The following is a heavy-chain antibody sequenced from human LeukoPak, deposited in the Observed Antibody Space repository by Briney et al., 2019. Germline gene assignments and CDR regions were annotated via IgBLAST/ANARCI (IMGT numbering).Heavy chain of an antibody. J-gene: IGHJ4*02. CDR2: IYYSGST. Sequence: SETLSLTCTVSGGSISIYYWSWIRQPPGKGLEWIGYIYYSGSTNYNPSLKSRVTISVDTSKNQFSLKLSSVTAADTAVYYCARHFEDWGQGTLVTVSS. V-gene: IGHV4-59*08. CDR1: GGSISIYY. CDR3: ARHFED.